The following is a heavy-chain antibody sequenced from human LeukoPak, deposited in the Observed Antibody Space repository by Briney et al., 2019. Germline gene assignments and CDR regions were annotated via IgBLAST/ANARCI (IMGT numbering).Heavy chain of an antibody. Sequence: ASVNVSCKASGYTFTSYYMHWVRQAPGQGLEWMGIINPSGGSTSYAQKFQGRVTMTRDTSTSTVYMELSSLRSEDTAVYYCARDGDLRDYYDSSGHYYFDYWGQGTLVTVSS. CDR2: INPSGGST. CDR1: GYTFTSYY. V-gene: IGHV1-46*01. D-gene: IGHD3-22*01. CDR3: ARDGDLRDYYDSSGHYYFDY. J-gene: IGHJ4*02.